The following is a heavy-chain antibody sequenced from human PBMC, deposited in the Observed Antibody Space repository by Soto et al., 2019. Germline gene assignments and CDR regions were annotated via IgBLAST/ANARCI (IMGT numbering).Heavy chain of an antibody. J-gene: IGHJ6*02. CDR3: RQNCQPPYYYYGMDV. CDR1: GYTFSRYG. D-gene: IGHD2-15*01. Sequence: QVQLVQSGPEVKKPGASVKVSCKASGYTFSRYGISWVRQAPGQGLEWMGWVSAYNGDTNYAQKVQGRVTMTKDTSTHTAYMELTSLTSDDTAKYYSRQNCQPPYYYYGMDVGGPGTTVTVSS. V-gene: IGHV1-18*01. CDR2: VSAYNGDT.